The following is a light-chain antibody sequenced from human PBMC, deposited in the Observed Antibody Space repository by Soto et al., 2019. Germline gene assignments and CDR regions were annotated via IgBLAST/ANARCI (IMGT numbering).Light chain of an antibody. CDR3: QQRSDWPRT. CDR1: ESVSSY. V-gene: IGKV3-11*01. CDR2: DAS. Sequence: EIVLTQSPATLSLSPGERATLSCRASESVSSYLACFQQKPGQAPRLLIYDASNRATGIPARFSGSGSATDFALTISGLEPEDFAVYYCQQRSDWPRTFGQGTKVEIK. J-gene: IGKJ1*01.